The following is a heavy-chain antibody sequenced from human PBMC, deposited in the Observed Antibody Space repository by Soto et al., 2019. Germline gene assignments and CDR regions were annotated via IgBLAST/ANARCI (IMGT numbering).Heavy chain of an antibody. CDR2: INPSGGST. CDR1: GCTFTSYY. Sequence: ASLKVSCKASGCTFTSYYMHWVRQAPGQGLEWMGIINPSGGSTSYAQKFQGRVTMTRDTSTSTVYMELSSLRSEDTAVYYCARDGDEYCSSTSCFYGDYFSHNYYYYGMDVWGQGTTVTVSS. CDR3: ARDGDEYCSSTSCFYGDYFSHNYYYYGMDV. J-gene: IGHJ6*02. D-gene: IGHD2-2*01. V-gene: IGHV1-46*01.